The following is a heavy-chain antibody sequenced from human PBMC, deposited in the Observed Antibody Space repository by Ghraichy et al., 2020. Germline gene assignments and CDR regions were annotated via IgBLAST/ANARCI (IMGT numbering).Heavy chain of an antibody. CDR1: GFTFSSYA. CDR3: ARNLVSGPSADDWFDP. D-gene: IGHD6-13*01. Sequence: GGSLRLSCAASGFTFSSYAMHWVRQAPGKGLEWVAVISYDGSNKYYADSVKGRFTISRDNSKNTLYLHMNSLRTDDAAVYYCARNLVSGPSADDWFDPWGQGTLVTVSS. V-gene: IGHV3-30*04. J-gene: IGHJ5*02. CDR2: ISYDGSNK.